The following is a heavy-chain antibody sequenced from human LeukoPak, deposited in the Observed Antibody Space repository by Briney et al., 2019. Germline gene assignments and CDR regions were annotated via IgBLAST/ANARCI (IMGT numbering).Heavy chain of an antibody. Sequence: ASVKVSCKASGYTFINYGIIWARQAPGQGLEWMGWISAYNGNTNYAQKLQGRVTMTTDTSTSTAYMELRSLRSDDTAVNYCARISDSSGYYPSYFDSWGQGTLVTVSS. D-gene: IGHD3-22*01. J-gene: IGHJ4*02. V-gene: IGHV1-18*01. CDR1: GYTFINYG. CDR3: ARISDSSGYYPSYFDS. CDR2: ISAYNGNT.